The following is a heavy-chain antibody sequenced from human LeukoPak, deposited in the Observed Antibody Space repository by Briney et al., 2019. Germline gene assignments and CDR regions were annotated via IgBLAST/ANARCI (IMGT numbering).Heavy chain of an antibody. CDR3: ARETGSSSP. Sequence: PSETLSLTCTVSGYSISSGYYWGWIRQPPGKGREWIGSIYHSGSTYYNPSLKSRVTISVDTSKNQFSLKLSSVTAADTAVYYCARETGSSSPWGQGTLVTVSS. J-gene: IGHJ5*02. D-gene: IGHD6-13*01. CDR1: GYSISSGYY. V-gene: IGHV4-38-2*02. CDR2: IYHSGST.